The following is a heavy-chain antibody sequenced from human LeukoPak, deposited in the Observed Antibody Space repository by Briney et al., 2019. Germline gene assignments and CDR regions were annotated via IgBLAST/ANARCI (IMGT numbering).Heavy chain of an antibody. D-gene: IGHD5-18*01. CDR1: GFTFDDYA. J-gene: IGHJ4*02. V-gene: IGHV3-9*03. Sequence: PGXXLRLSCAASGFTFDDYAMHWVRQAPGKGLEWVSGISWNSGSIVYADCVKGRFTISRDNAKNSLYLQMNSLRAEDMALYYCAKSGYSYEGEYYFDYWGQGTLVTVSS. CDR2: ISWNSGSI. CDR3: AKSGYSYEGEYYFDY.